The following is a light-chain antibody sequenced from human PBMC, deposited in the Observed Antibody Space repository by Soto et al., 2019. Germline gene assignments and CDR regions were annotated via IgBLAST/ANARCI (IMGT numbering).Light chain of an antibody. Sequence: EIVMTQSPATLSVSPGDRATLSCRASQSVSSNFAWYQQRPAEAPRLLIYDVSTRATGVPTRFSGSGSGTEFTRTISSLQSEDFAVYYCRQYHDWPLTFGGGTRVEIK. J-gene: IGKJ4*01. CDR3: RQYHDWPLT. CDR2: DVS. V-gene: IGKV3D-15*01. CDR1: QSVSSN.